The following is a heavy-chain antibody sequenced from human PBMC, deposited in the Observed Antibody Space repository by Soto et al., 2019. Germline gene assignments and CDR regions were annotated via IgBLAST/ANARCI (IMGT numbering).Heavy chain of an antibody. J-gene: IGHJ4*02. D-gene: IGHD3-10*02. CDR2: VFGNGAGTP. Sequence: QVQLQESGPGVVRPSETLSLTCSVSGSSFTGDYWSWIRQPAGKGLEWIGRVFGNGAGTPIYNSALKNRVTMSVDASMTEYSLKLPSVTAADTVLYYCARDLPPYDRRRQSAGAFEDWGQGTLVTVSS. CDR1: GSSFTGDY. V-gene: IGHV4-4*07. CDR3: ARDLPPYDRRRQSAGAFED.